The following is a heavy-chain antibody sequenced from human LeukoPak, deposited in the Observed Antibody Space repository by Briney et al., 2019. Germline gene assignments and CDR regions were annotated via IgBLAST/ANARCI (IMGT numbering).Heavy chain of an antibody. CDR3: AREPVPATMNWGANSFDP. CDR2: IYYSGTT. D-gene: IGHD2-2*01. V-gene: IGHV4-30-4*08. J-gene: IGHJ5*02. Sequence: PSETLSLTCTVSGGSISSSSYYWGWIRQPPGKGLEWIGYIYYSGTTYYNPSLKSRVTISVDTSKNQFSLKLSSVTAADTAVYYCAREPVPATMNWGANSFDPWGQGTLVTVSS. CDR1: GGSISSSSYY.